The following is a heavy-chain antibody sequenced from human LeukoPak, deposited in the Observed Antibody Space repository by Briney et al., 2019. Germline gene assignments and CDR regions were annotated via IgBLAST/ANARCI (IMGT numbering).Heavy chain of an antibody. D-gene: IGHD2-21*02. J-gene: IGHJ4*02. CDR3: ARDLLVCGGDCYWTSADY. V-gene: IGHV3-21*01. CDR1: GFTFSSYS. CDR2: ISSSSSYI. Sequence: KSGGSLRLSCAASGFTFSSYSMNWVRQAPGKGLEWVSSISSSSSYIYYADSVKGRFTISRDNAKNSLYLQMNSLRAEDTAVYYCARDLLVCGGDCYWTSADYWGQGTLVTVSS.